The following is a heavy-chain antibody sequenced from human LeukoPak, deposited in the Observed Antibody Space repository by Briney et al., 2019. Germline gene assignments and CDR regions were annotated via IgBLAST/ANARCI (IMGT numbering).Heavy chain of an antibody. CDR2: ISYDGSNK. CDR1: GFTFSSYA. V-gene: IGHV3-30-3*01. J-gene: IGHJ6*02. D-gene: IGHD3-10*01. CDR3: AGERPLITMVRGVTPGGMDV. Sequence: GRSLRLSCAASGFTFSSYAMHSVRQAPGKGLEWVAVISYDGSNKYYADSVKGRFTISRDNSKNTLYLQMNSLRAEDTAVYYCAGERPLITMVRGVTPGGMDVWGQGTTVTVSS.